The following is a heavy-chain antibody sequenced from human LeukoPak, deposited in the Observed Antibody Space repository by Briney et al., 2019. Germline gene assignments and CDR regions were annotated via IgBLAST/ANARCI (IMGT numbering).Heavy chain of an antibody. D-gene: IGHD4-17*01. V-gene: IGHV1-2*02. CDR3: ARAPTVTTGSVKGRYRNDFDY. J-gene: IGHJ4*02. CDR1: GYTFTVYY. Sequence: ASLKVSSKASGYTFTVYYMHSVRQAPGQGLEWMGWINPNSGGTNYAQKSQGRVTITRDTSPSTAYIERSRLRSDDTAVYYCARAPTVTTGSVKGRYRNDFDYWGQGTLVTVSS. CDR2: INPNSGGT.